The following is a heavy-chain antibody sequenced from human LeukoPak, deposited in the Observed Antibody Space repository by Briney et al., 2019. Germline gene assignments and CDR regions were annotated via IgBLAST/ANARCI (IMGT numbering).Heavy chain of an antibody. CDR3: AREGYSYGTDY. CDR2: IYQSGST. V-gene: IGHV4-38-2*02. D-gene: IGHD5-18*01. Sequence: SETLSLTCAVSGYSISSNYYWGWIRQPPGKGLEWIGCIYQSGSTYYNPSLKSRVTISVDTSKNQFSLKLSSVTAADTAVYYCAREGYSYGTDYWGQGTLVTVSS. J-gene: IGHJ4*02. CDR1: GYSISSNYY.